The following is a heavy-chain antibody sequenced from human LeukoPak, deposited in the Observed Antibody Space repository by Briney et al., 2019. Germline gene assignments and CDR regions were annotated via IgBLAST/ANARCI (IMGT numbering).Heavy chain of an antibody. J-gene: IGHJ4*02. Sequence: GASVKVSCKASGYTFTGYYMHWVRQAPGQGLEWMGWINPNSGGTNYAQKFQGRVTMTRDKSISTAYMELSRLRSDDTAVYYCARGLLRYFDWLLPEAFDYWGQGTLVTVSS. V-gene: IGHV1-2*02. CDR2: INPNSGGT. CDR1: GYTFTGYY. D-gene: IGHD3-9*01. CDR3: ARGLLRYFDWLLPEAFDY.